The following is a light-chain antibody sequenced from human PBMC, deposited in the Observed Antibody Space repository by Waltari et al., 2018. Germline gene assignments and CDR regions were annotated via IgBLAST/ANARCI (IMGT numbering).Light chain of an antibody. CDR3: QQRSNWPPT. CDR2: DAS. CDR1: QSVSSY. J-gene: IGKJ4*01. V-gene: IGKV3-11*01. Sequence: ETVLTQSPATLSLSPGERATLSCRASQSVSSYLAWYQQKPGQAPRLLIYDASNRATGIPVRFSGSGSGTDFTLTISSLEPEDFAVYYCQQRSNWPPTFGGGTKVEIK.